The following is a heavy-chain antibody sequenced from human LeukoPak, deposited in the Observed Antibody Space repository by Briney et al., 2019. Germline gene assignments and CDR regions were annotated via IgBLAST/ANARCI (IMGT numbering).Heavy chain of an antibody. CDR2: LGSRSADT. CDR3: AKTTETTLSYDAFDI. J-gene: IGHJ3*02. CDR1: GFTFSSYW. V-gene: IGHV3-23*01. D-gene: IGHD1-7*01. Sequence: GGSLRLSCAASGFTFSSYWMNWVRQAPGKGLDWVSTLGSRSADTYYADSVKGRFAISRDSSKHTLYLLMNSLRADDTATYYCAKTTETTLSYDAFDIWGQGTMVTVSS.